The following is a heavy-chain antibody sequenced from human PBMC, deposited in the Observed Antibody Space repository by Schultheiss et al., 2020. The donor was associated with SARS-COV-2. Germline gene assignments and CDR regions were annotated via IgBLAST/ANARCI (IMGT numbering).Heavy chain of an antibody. CDR1: GGSINSGGDY. V-gene: IGHV4-31*03. J-gene: IGHJ4*02. D-gene: IGHD6-13*01. Sequence: SETLSLTCTVSGGSINSGGDYWSWIRQHPGKGLEWIGYIYYSGSSYYNPSLKSRVTISVDTSKNQFSLKLSSVTAADTAVYYCARRAAAGPFDYWGQGTLVTVSS. CDR2: IYYSGSS. CDR3: ARRAAAGPFDY.